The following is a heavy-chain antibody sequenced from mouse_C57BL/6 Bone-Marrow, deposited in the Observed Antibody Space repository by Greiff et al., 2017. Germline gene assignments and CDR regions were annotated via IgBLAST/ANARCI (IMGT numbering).Heavy chain of an antibody. Sequence: VKLMESGAELVRPGASVKLSCKASGYTFTDYYINWVKQRPGQGLEWIARIYPGSGNTYYNEKFKGKATLTAEKSSSTAYMQLSSLTSEDSAVYFCARPIYYYGSSYDYYAMDYWGQGTSVTVSS. D-gene: IGHD1-1*01. CDR1: GYTFTDYY. V-gene: IGHV1-76*01. CDR2: IYPGSGNT. J-gene: IGHJ4*01. CDR3: ARPIYYYGSSYDYYAMDY.